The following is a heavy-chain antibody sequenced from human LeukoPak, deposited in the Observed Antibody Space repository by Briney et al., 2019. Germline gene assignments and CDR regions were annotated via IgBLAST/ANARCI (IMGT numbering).Heavy chain of an antibody. CDR1: GGTFSSYA. D-gene: IGHD4-23*01. CDR3: ASRKYGGNSFFYY. V-gene: IGHV1-69*13. Sequence: SVKVSCKASGGTFSSYAISWVRQAPGQGLEWMGGIIPIFGTANYAQKFQGRVTITADESTSTAYMELSSLRSEDTAVYYCASRKYGGNSFFYYWGQGTLVTVSS. J-gene: IGHJ4*02. CDR2: IIPIFGTA.